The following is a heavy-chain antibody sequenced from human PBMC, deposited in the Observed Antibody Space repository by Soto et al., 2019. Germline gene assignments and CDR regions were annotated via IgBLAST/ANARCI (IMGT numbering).Heavy chain of an antibody. CDR2: ISSSGTTI. Sequence: GSLRLSCAASGFTFSDYYMSWIRQAPGKGLEWVSYISSSGTTIFYADSLRGRFTISRDNAKKSLYLQMNSLRGEDTAVYYCAREPSNWNYCFDYWGQGTLVTVS. V-gene: IGHV3-11*01. D-gene: IGHD1-7*01. CDR1: GFTFSDYY. CDR3: AREPSNWNYCFDY. J-gene: IGHJ4*02.